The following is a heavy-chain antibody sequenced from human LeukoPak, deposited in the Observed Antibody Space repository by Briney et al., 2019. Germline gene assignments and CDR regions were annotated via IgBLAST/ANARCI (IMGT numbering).Heavy chain of an antibody. J-gene: IGHJ6*03. D-gene: IGHD3-3*01. V-gene: IGHV3-48*03. CDR2: ISSSGSTI. Sequence: GGSLRLSCAASGFTFSSYEMNWVRQAPGKGLEWVSYISSSGSTIYYADSVKGRFTISRDNAKNSLYLQMNSLRAEDTAVYYWARGSGVAYYYYSMDVWGKGTTVTISS. CDR1: GFTFSSYE. CDR3: ARGSGVAYYYYSMDV.